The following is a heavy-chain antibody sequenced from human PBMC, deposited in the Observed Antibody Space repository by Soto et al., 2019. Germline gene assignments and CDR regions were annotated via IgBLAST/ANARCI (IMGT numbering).Heavy chain of an antibody. CDR3: GSGGTRTTYGGFFLN. CDR1: RFTFSGYW. Sequence: PGGSLRLSCAGSRFTFSGYWMHWDRHAPGKGPVRVSRLNPNGTFTTNADSVKGRFTISRDNAKNTVYLQMNSLRADDTAVYYCGSGGTRTTYGGFFLNRGQATLV. V-gene: IGHV3-74*01. D-gene: IGHD3-16*01. J-gene: IGHJ4*02. CDR2: LNPNGTFT.